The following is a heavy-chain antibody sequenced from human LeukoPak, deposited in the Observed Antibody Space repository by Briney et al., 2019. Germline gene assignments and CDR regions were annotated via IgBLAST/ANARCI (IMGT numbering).Heavy chain of an antibody. CDR1: GGSISSYY. CDR3: ARDRDSSGLRDFDF. CDR2: IYYSGST. J-gene: IGHJ2*01. V-gene: IGHV4-59*01. D-gene: IGHD3-22*01. Sequence: SETLSLTCTVSGGSISSYYWSWIRQPPGKGLEWIGYIYYSGSTNYNPSLKSRVTISIDTSKNQFSLKVTSVTAADTAVYYCARDRDSSGLRDFDFWAVAPWSLSLQ.